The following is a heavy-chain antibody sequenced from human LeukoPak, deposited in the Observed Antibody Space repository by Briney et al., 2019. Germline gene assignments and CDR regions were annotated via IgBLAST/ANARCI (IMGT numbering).Heavy chain of an antibody. CDR3: ARKNTTSSEDY. D-gene: IGHD6-6*01. Sequence: PGGSLRLSCAASGFSFSSYSMNWVRQAPGKGLEWVSFISGSSSTIDYADSVKGRFTISRDNGKNSLFLHMNSLRAEDTPVYYCARKNTTSSEDYWGQGTLVTVSS. CDR2: ISGSSSTI. V-gene: IGHV3-48*01. CDR1: GFSFSSYS. J-gene: IGHJ4*02.